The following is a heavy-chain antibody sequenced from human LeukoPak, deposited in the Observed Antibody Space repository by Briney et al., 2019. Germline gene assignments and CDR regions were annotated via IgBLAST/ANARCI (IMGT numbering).Heavy chain of an antibody. V-gene: IGHV1-58*02. CDR2: IVDGSGNT. J-gene: IGHJ4*02. Sequence: SVKVSCKASGFTFTSSAMQWVRQARGQRLEWIGWIVDGSGNTNYAQKFQERVTITRDMSTSTAYMELSSLRSEDTAVYYCAADPGSSWYYFDYWGQGTLVTVSS. D-gene: IGHD6-13*01. CDR3: AADPGSSWYYFDY. CDR1: GFTFTSSA.